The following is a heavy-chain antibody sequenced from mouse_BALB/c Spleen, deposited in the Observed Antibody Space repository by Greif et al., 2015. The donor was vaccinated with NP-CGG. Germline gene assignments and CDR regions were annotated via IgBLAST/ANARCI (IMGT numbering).Heavy chain of an antibody. D-gene: IGHD2-4*01. V-gene: IGHV14-3*02. CDR3: ASHDYDGGDFDY. J-gene: IGHJ2*01. Sequence: VQLQQSGAELVKPGASVKLSCTASGFNIKDTYMHWVKQRPEQGLEWIGRIDPANGNTKYDPKFQGKATITADTSSNTAYLQLSSLTSEDTAVYYCASHDYDGGDFDYWGQGTTLTVSS. CDR2: IDPANGNT. CDR1: GFNIKDTY.